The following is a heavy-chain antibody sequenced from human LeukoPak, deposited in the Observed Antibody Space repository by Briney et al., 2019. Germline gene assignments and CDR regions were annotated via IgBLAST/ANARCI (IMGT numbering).Heavy chain of an antibody. J-gene: IGHJ4*02. D-gene: IGHD2-15*01. CDR1: GFTFSSYW. CDR3: GKIRLEDSATGY. Sequence: PGGSLRLSCAASGFTFSSYWMHWVRQAPGKGLVWVSRINTDGSSTSYADSVKGRFTISRDNSKNTLYLQMNSLRAEDTAIYYCGKIRLEDSATGYWGQGTLVTVSS. CDR2: INTDGSST. V-gene: IGHV3-74*01.